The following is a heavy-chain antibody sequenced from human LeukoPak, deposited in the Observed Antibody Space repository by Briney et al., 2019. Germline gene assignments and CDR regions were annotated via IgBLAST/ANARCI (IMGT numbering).Heavy chain of an antibody. CDR2: LGRSGGSK. CDR1: GFNFDIFA. V-gene: IGHV3-23*01. Sequence: GGSLRLSCVASGFNFDIFAMSWVRQSPGGGLEWVASLGRSGGSKNYADSVKGRSTISRDNSKNTLFLQMNSLRVEDSAIYYCAKGEMATSNWGQGTLVTVSS. CDR3: AKGEMATSN. D-gene: IGHD5-24*01. J-gene: IGHJ4*02.